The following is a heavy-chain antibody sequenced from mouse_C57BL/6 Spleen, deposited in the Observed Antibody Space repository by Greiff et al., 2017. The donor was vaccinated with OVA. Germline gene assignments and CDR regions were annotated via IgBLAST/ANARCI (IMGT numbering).Heavy chain of an antibody. CDR1: GYTFTSYW. J-gene: IGHJ2*01. CDR2: IDPSDSYT. CDR3: ARRPSLYSNFDY. Sequence: VQLQQPGAELVKPGASVKLSCKASGYTFTSYWMQWVKQRPGQGLEWIGEIDPSDSYTNYNQKFKGKATLTVDTSSSTAYMQLSSLTSEDSAVYYCARRPSLYSNFDYWGQGTTLTVSS. V-gene: IGHV1-50*01. D-gene: IGHD2-5*01.